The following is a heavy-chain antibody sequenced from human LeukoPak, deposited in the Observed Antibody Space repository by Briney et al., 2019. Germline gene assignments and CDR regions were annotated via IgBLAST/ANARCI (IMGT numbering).Heavy chain of an antibody. J-gene: IGHJ4*02. Sequence: ASVKVSCKASGYTFTSYYMHWVRQAPGQGLEWMGWINPNSGGTNYTQKFQGRVTMTRDTSISTAYMELSRLRSDDTAAYYCARDSATGATPYWGQGTLVTVSS. CDR3: ARDSATGATPY. CDR1: GYTFTSYY. D-gene: IGHD1-1*01. CDR2: INPNSGGT. V-gene: IGHV1-2*02.